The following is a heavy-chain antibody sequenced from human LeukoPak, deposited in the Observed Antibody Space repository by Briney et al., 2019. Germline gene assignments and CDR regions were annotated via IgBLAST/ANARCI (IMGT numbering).Heavy chain of an antibody. J-gene: IGHJ4*02. CDR1: GGTFSSYA. CDR3: AARLSGYSGYYFDY. D-gene: IGHD3-3*01. CDR2: IIPIFGTA. V-gene: IGHV1-69*01. Sequence: SVKVSCKASGGTFSSYAISWVRQAPGQGLEWMGGIIPIFGTANYAQKFQGRVTITADESTSTAYMELSSLRSEDTAVYYCAARLSGYSGYYFDYWGQGTLVTVSS.